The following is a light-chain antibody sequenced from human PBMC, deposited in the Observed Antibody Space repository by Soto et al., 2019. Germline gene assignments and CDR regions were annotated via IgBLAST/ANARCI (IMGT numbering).Light chain of an antibody. Sequence: QPVLTQSPSASASLGASVKLTCTLSSGHSSYAIAWHQQQPEKGPRYLMKLNSDGSHSKGDGIPDRFSGSSYGAERYLTISRLQSEDEADYYCQTWGTGIVVFGGGTKLTVL. CDR3: QTWGTGIVV. V-gene: IGLV4-69*01. J-gene: IGLJ2*01. CDR1: SGHSSYA. CDR2: LNSDGSH.